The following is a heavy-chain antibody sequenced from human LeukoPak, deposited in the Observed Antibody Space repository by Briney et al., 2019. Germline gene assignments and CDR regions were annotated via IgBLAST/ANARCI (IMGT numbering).Heavy chain of an antibody. D-gene: IGHD6-19*01. V-gene: IGHV4-59*01. Sequence: SSETLSLTCTVSGGSISSYYWSWIRQPPGKGLEWIGYIYYSGSTNYNPSLKSRVTISVDTSKNQFSLKLSSVTAADTAVYYCARDVGLVAGFDYWGQGTLVTVSS. CDR3: ARDVGLVAGFDY. CDR2: IYYSGST. J-gene: IGHJ4*02. CDR1: GGSISSYY.